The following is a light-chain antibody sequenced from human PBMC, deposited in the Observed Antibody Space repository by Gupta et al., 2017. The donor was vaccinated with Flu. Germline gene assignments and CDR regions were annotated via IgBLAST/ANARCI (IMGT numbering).Light chain of an antibody. Sequence: DIVMTPSLASLPLSLGDRDPINCKSSQSVLYSFNNKNYLAWYQQKPGQPPKLLIYWASTRESGVPDRFSGSGSGTNFTLPISSLQAEEVAVYYCQQYYSTPLTFGQGTKVEIK. V-gene: IGKV4-1*01. CDR2: WAS. CDR3: QQYYSTPLT. CDR1: QSVLYSFNNKNY. J-gene: IGKJ1*01.